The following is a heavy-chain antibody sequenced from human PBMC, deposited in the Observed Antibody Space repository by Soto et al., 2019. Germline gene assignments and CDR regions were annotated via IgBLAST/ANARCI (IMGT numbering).Heavy chain of an antibody. CDR3: AKVGKLSRLTTPGDFDY. J-gene: IGHJ4*02. V-gene: IGHV3-23*01. Sequence: EVQLLDSGGGLVQPGGSLRLSCAASGFSFSTYPMSWVRQAPGKGLEWVSAISGSGGSTYHADSVKGRFTISRDTSKNTLFLQMTSLRAEDTAVYYCAKVGKLSRLTTPGDFDYWGQGTLVTVSS. CDR1: GFSFSTYP. D-gene: IGHD3-16*02. CDR2: ISGSGGST.